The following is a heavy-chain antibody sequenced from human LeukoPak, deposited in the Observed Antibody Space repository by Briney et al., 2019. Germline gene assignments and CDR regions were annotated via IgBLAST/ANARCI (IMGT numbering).Heavy chain of an antibody. J-gene: IGHJ3*01. Sequence: ASVKVSCKASGYTFTGYYMHWVRQAPGQGLEWVGWINPDSGGTNNARKFQGRVTMTRDTSISTAYMELSRLRSDDTAVYYCARTFYDTLDSDAFDFWGRGTMVIVSS. CDR3: ARTFYDTLDSDAFDF. D-gene: IGHD2/OR15-2a*01. CDR1: GYTFTGYY. V-gene: IGHV1-2*02. CDR2: INPDSGGT.